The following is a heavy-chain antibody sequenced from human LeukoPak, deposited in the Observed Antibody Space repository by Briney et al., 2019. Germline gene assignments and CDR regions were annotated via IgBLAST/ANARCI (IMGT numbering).Heavy chain of an antibody. CDR3: ARDCCSGSSCLKTQTLDS. CDR2: ITGSGDIR. Sequence: GGSLRLSCAASGFTFSDYYMSWIRQAPGKGLEWVAYITGSGDIRSYLDSVKGRFTISRDNAKKSLYLQMNSLTVEDTALYCARDCCSGSSCLKTQTLDSWGQGILVTVSS. CDR1: GFTFSDYY. D-gene: IGHD2-2*01. J-gene: IGHJ4*02. V-gene: IGHV3-11*04.